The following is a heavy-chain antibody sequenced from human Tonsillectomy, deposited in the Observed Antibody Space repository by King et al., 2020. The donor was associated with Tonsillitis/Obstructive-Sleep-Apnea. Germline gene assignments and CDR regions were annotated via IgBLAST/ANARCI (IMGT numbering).Heavy chain of an antibody. V-gene: IGHV4-59*01. CDR1: GGSISSFY. J-gene: IGHJ6*02. CDR3: ASLKHRQKYDFWSGPPGDYFGGMDV. Sequence: QLQESGPGLVKPAETLSLTCTVSGGSISSFYWSWIRQPPGKGLEWIGYTHYSGSTNYSPSLKSRVTISVDTSKNQLSLKLTSVTAAATAVYYCASLKHRQKYDFWSGPPGDYFGGMDVWGQGTTVTVSS. CDR2: THYSGST. D-gene: IGHD3-3*01.